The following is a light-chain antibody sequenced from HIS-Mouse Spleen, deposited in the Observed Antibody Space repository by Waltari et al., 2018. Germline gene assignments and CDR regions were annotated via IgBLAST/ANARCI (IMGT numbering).Light chain of an antibody. J-gene: IGLJ3*02. CDR2: DVS. CDR3: CSYAGSYTLGV. CDR1: SSDVGGYNY. Sequence: QSALTQPRSVSGSPGQSVPISCTGTSSDVGGYNYVLWYQQHPGKAPKLMIYDVSKRPSGVPDRFSGSKSGNTASLTISGLQAEDEADYYCCSYAGSYTLGVFGGGTKLTVL. V-gene: IGLV2-11*01.